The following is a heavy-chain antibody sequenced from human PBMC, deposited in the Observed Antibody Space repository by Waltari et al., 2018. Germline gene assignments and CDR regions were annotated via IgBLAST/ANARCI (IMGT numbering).Heavy chain of an antibody. D-gene: IGHD5-12*01. V-gene: IGHV1-69*13. J-gene: IGHJ1*01. CDR1: GGTFTTYA. Sequence: QVQLVQSGAEVKKPGSSVKVSCKASGGTFTTYALRRLRPAPGQGLEWMGGIIPIFGTANYAQKFQGRVTITADESTSTAYMELSSLRSEDTAVYYCARVGGYAYAEYFQHWGQGTLVTVSS. CDR2: IIPIFGTA. CDR3: ARVGGYAYAEYFQH.